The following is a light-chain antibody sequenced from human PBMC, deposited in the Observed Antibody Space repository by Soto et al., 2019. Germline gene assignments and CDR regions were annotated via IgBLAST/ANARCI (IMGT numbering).Light chain of an antibody. V-gene: IGKV3-20*01. CDR2: GAS. CDR1: QSVSSSY. Sequence: EIVLTQSPGTLSLSPGERATLSCRASQSVSSSYLAWYQQTPGQAPRLLIYGASSRATGIPDRFSGSGSGTDFTLPISRLDPEDFSVYYCQQYGSSPPITLGQGTRLEIK. J-gene: IGKJ5*01. CDR3: QQYGSSPPIT.